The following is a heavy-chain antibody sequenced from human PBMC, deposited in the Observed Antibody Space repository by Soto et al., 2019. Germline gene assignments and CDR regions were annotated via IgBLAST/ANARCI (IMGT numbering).Heavy chain of an antibody. D-gene: IGHD6-6*01. CDR3: ARSIAAPSSYIDY. CDR2: VYYTGST. V-gene: IGHV4-59*01. Sequence: ETQSVTCRLSGGSMSGYYWSWIRQAPGKGLEWIGYVYYTGSTNYNPSLQRRVTISFDTFNKQFYLGLCLVTAADTAVYFCARSIAAPSSYIDYWGQGIRVTVSS. J-gene: IGHJ4*02. CDR1: GGSMSGYY.